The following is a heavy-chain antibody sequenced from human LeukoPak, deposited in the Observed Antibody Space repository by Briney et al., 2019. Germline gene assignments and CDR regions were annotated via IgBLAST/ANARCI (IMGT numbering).Heavy chain of an antibody. Sequence: ASVKVSCKASGYTFASYAMHWVRQAPGQRLEWMGWINAGNGNTKYSQKFQGRVTITRDTSASTAYMELSSLRSEDTAVYYCAWSTTVSLFDYWGQGTLVTVSS. CDR3: AWSTTVSLFDY. CDR2: INAGNGNT. CDR1: GYTFASYA. J-gene: IGHJ4*02. V-gene: IGHV1-3*01. D-gene: IGHD2/OR15-2a*01.